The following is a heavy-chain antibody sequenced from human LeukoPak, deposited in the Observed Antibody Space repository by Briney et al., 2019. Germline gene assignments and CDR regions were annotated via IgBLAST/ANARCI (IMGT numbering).Heavy chain of an antibody. CDR2: INHSGST. J-gene: IGHJ6*02. V-gene: IGHV4-34*01. D-gene: IGHD3-10*02. Sequence: SETLSLTCAVYGGSFSGYYWSRIRQPPGKGLEWIGEINHSGSTNYNPSLKSRVTISVDTSKNQFSLKLSSVTAADTAVYYCARVKDGDVRYYYGMDVWGQGTTVTVSS. CDR1: GGSFSGYY. CDR3: ARVKDGDVRYYYGMDV.